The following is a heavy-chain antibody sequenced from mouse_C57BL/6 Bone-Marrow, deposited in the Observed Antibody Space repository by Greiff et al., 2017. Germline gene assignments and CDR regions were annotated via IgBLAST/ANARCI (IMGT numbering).Heavy chain of an antibody. V-gene: IGHV1-55*01. CDR1: GYTFTSYW. CDR3: ARRTWGGCMDY. CDR2: IYPGSGST. J-gene: IGHJ4*01. Sequence: VQLQQPGAELVKPGASVKMSCKASGYTFTSYWITWVKPRPGQGLEWIGDIYPGSGSTNYNEKFKRKATLTVDTSSSTAYMQLSSLTSEVSAVYYGARRTWGGCMDYWGQGTSVTVSA.